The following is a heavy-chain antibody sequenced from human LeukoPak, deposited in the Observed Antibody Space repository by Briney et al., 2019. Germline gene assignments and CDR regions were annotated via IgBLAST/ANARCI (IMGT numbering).Heavy chain of an antibody. CDR2: ISGSGGST. V-gene: IGHV3-23*01. D-gene: IGHD2-15*01. CDR3: AKVIGYCSGGSCTDAFDI. J-gene: IGHJ3*02. CDR1: GFTFSSYA. Sequence: GGSLRLSCAASGFTFSSYAMSWVRQAPGKGLEWVSAISGSGGSTYYADSVKGRFTISRDNSKNTLYLQMNSLRAEDTAVYYCAKVIGYCSGGSCTDAFDIWGQGTMVTVFS.